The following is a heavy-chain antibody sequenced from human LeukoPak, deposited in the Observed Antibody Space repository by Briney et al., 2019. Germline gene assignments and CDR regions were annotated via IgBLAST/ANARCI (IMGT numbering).Heavy chain of an antibody. Sequence: PGGSLRLSCAASGFTFSSYGMHWVRQAPGKGREWGAVIWYDGSNEYYADSVKGRFTISRDNSKNTLYLQMNSLRAEDTAVYYCAKEYYDSSGCLDYWGQGTLVTVSS. J-gene: IGHJ4*02. CDR3: AKEYYDSSGCLDY. V-gene: IGHV3-33*06. CDR2: IWYDGSNE. CDR1: GFTFSSYG. D-gene: IGHD3-22*01.